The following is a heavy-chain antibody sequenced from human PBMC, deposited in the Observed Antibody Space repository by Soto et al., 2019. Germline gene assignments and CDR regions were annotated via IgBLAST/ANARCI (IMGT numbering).Heavy chain of an antibody. Sequence: PSETLSLTCTVSGGSLSSGGYYWSWIRQHPGKGLEWIGYIYYSGSTYYNPSLKSRVTISVDTSKNQFSLKLGSVTAADTAVYYCARWATPTIFGGVSSFGPWGQGTLVTVSS. CDR1: GGSLSSGGYY. CDR2: IYYSGST. J-gene: IGHJ5*02. V-gene: IGHV4-31*03. D-gene: IGHD3-3*01. CDR3: ARWATPTIFGGVSSFGP.